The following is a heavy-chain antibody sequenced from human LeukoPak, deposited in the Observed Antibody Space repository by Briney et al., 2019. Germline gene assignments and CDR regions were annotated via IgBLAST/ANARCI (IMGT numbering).Heavy chain of an antibody. CDR3: ASLDLGSRVSPFDY. Sequence: GASVKVSCKASGYTFTGYYMHWVRQAPGQGLEWMGWINPNSGGTNYAQKFQGRVTMTRDTSISTAYMELSRLRSDDTAVYYCASLDLGSRVSPFDYWGQGTLVTVSS. V-gene: IGHV1-2*02. CDR2: INPNSGGT. J-gene: IGHJ4*02. D-gene: IGHD5-12*01. CDR1: GYTFTGYY.